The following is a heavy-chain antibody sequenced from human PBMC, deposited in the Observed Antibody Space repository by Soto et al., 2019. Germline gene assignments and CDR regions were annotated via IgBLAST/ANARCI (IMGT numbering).Heavy chain of an antibody. CDR2: INSDGSST. CDR1: GFTFSSHW. CDR3: ARVGHSSGGYYFDY. D-gene: IGHD6-19*01. Sequence: GGSLRLSCAASGFTFSSHWMHWVRQAPGKGLVWVSRINSDGSSTNYADSVKGRFTISRDNAKNTLFLQMSTLRAEDTALYYCARVGHSSGGYYFDYWGQGTLVTSPQ. J-gene: IGHJ4*02. V-gene: IGHV3-74*01.